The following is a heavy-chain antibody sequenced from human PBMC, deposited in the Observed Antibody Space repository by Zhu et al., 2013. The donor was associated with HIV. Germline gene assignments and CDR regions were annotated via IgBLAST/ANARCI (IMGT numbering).Heavy chain of an antibody. V-gene: IGHV1-69*06. D-gene: IGHD6-19*01. J-gene: IGHJ4*02. CDR1: GGTFSSYA. Sequence: QVQLVQSGAEVKKPGSSVKVSCKASGGTFSSYAISWVRQAPGQGLEWMGWINPNSGGTNYAQKFQGRVTMTRDTSTSTVYMELSSLRSEDTAVYYCARDRGVQQSLFDYWGQGTLVTVSS. CDR3: ARDRGVQQSLFDY. CDR2: INPNSGGT.